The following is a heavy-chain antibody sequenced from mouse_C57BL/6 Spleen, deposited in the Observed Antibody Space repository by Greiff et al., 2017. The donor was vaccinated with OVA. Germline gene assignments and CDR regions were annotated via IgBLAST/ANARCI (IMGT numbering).Heavy chain of an antibody. V-gene: IGHV10-3*01. J-gene: IGHJ2*01. Sequence: EVNVVESGGGLVQPKGSLKLSCAASGFPFNTYAMHWVRQAPGKGLEWVARIRSKSSNYATYYADSVKDRFTISRDDSQSMLYLQMNNLKTEDTAMYYCVRGGVVQGYFDYRGQGTTLTVSS. CDR2: IRSKSSNYAT. CDR1: GFPFNTYA. D-gene: IGHD1-1*02. CDR3: VRGGVVQGYFDY.